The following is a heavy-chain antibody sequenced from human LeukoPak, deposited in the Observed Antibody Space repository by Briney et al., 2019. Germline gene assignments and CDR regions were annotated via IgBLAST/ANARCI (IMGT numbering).Heavy chain of an antibody. CDR3: AREVITMVRGVLDY. V-gene: IGHV4-30-4*08. CDR1: GGSISSGDYY. J-gene: IGHJ4*02. D-gene: IGHD3-10*01. Sequence: SETLSLTCTVSGGSISSGDYYWSWIRQPPGKGLERIGYIYYSGSTYYNPSLKSRVTISVDTSKNQFSLKLSSVTAADTAVYYCAREVITMVRGVLDYWGQGTLVTVSS. CDR2: IYYSGST.